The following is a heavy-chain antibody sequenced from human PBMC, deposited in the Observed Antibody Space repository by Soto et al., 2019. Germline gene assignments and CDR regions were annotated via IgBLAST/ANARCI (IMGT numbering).Heavy chain of an antibody. D-gene: IGHD1-26*01. CDR3: AKGEVGAIPFDP. J-gene: IGHJ5*02. CDR1: GFTFSSYA. V-gene: IGHV3-23*01. CDR2: ISGSGGST. Sequence: GGSLRLSCAASGFTFSSYAMSWVRQAPGKGLEWVSAISGSGGSTYYADSVKGRFTISRDNSKNTLYLQMYSLRAEDTAVYYYAKGEVGAIPFDPWGQGTLVTVSS.